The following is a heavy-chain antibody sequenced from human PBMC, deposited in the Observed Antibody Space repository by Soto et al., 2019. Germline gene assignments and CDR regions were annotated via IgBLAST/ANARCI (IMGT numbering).Heavy chain of an antibody. J-gene: IGHJ4*02. V-gene: IGHV1-69*13. CDR2: IIPIFGTA. D-gene: IGHD1-26*01. CDR3: ARGSMGLLSESPFDY. CDR1: GGTFSSYA. Sequence: ASVKVSCKASGGTFSSYAISWVRQAPGQGLEWMGGIIPIFGTANYAQKFQGRVTITADESTSTAYMELSSLRSEDTAVYYCARGSMGLLSESPFDYWGQGTLVTVSS.